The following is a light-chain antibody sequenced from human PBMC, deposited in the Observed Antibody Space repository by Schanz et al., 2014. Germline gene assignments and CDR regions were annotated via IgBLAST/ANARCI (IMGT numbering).Light chain of an antibody. CDR1: EDVNNK. CDR3: QQRDSWPSRRVT. J-gene: IGKJ4*01. V-gene: IGKV3-11*01. CDR2: DAS. Sequence: EILMTQSPATLSVSPGERAILSCRASEDVNNKLAWFQQRPGQAPRLLIYDASNRATGFPARFSGSGSGTDFTLTISSLEPEDFAVYYCQQRDSWPSRRVTFGGGTKVEIK.